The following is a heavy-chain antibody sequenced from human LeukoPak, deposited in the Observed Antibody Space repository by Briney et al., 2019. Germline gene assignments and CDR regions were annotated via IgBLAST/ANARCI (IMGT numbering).Heavy chain of an antibody. V-gene: IGHV3-74*01. D-gene: IGHD5-18*01. J-gene: IGHJ4*02. CDR1: GFTFSSYW. Sequence: GGSLRLSCAASGFTFSSYWMHWVRQAPGKGLVWVSRINSDGSSTSYADSVKGRFTISRDNSKNTLYLQMNSLRAEDTAVYYCAKGAQLWLPSDYWGQGTLVTVSS. CDR2: INSDGSST. CDR3: AKGAQLWLPSDY.